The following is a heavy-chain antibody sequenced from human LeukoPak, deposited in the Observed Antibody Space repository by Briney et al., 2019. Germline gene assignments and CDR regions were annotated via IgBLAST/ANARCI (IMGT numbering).Heavy chain of an antibody. CDR3: ARGRELNDHGDYRTYYYYYGMDV. Sequence: ASVKVSCKASGYTFTSYDINWVRQATGQGLEWMGWMNPNSGNTGYAQKFQGRVTMTRNTSISTAYMELSSLRSEDTAVYYCARGRELNDHGDYRTYYYYYGMDVWGQGTTVTVSS. CDR2: MNPNSGNT. D-gene: IGHD4-17*01. CDR1: GYTFTSYD. V-gene: IGHV1-8*01. J-gene: IGHJ6*02.